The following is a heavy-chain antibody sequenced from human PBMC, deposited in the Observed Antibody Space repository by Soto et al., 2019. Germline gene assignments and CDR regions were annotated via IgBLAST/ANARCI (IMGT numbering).Heavy chain of an antibody. CDR1: GGSISSGGYY. CDR3: ARGLGTYGAFDI. J-gene: IGHJ3*02. V-gene: IGHV4-31*03. CDR2: IYYSGST. Sequence: SETLSLTCTVSGGSISSGGYYWSWIRQHPGKGLEWIGYIYYSGSTYYNPSLKSRVTISVDTSKNQFSLKLSSVTAADTAVYYCARGLGTYGAFDIWGQGTMVTVSS. D-gene: IGHD7-27*01.